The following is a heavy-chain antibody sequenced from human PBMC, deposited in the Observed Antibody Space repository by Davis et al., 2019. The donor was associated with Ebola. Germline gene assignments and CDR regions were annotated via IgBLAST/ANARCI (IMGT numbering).Heavy chain of an antibody. CDR3: ARPVADRVPREVSTETWYFDL. J-gene: IGHJ2*01. CDR2: IYYSGRT. D-gene: IGHD6-19*01. V-gene: IGHV4-39*01. Sequence: MPSETLSLTCTVSGGSISSSSYNWGWIRQPPGKGLEWIGSIYYSGRTYYNPSLKSRVTISVDTSKNQFSLKLSSVTAAETAVYYCARPVADRVPREVSTETWYFDLWGRGTLVTVSS. CDR1: GGSISSSSYN.